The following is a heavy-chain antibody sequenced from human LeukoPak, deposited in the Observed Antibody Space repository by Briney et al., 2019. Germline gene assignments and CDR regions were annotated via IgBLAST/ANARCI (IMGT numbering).Heavy chain of an antibody. CDR1: GGTFSSYA. V-gene: IGHV1-69*04. J-gene: IGHJ4*02. CDR2: IIPILGIA. Sequence: GSSVKVSCKASGGTFSSYAISWVRQAPGQGLEWMGRIIPILGIANYARKFQGRVTITADKSTSTAYMELSSLRSEDTAVYYCARVPCGGDCYHEYYFDYWGQGTLVTVSS. CDR3: ARVPCGGDCYHEYYFDY. D-gene: IGHD2-21*02.